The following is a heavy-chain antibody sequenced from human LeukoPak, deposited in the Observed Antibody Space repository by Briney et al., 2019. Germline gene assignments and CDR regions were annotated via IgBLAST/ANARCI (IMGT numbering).Heavy chain of an antibody. CDR3: AKDAIAVALGWLDP. J-gene: IGHJ5*02. CDR2: ISGSGDRT. CDR1: GIPLRSYA. D-gene: IGHD6-19*01. Sequence: GGSLRLSCAASGIPLRSYAVSWVRQAPGKGLEWVSAISGSGDRTYCADSVKGRFTISRDNSKNTLYLQMNSLRDEDTAIYYCAKDAIAVALGWLDPWGQGTLVTVSS. V-gene: IGHV3-23*01.